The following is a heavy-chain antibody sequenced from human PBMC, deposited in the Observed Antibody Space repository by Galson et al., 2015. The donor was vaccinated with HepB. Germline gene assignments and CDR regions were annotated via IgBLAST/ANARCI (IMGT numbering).Heavy chain of an antibody. D-gene: IGHD3-22*01. CDR2: IYPGDSDT. V-gene: IGHV5-51*01. CDR3: ARFGADYYDSSGYPDY. J-gene: IGHJ4*02. Sequence: QSGAEVTKPGESLKISCKGSGSSFTSYWIGWVRQMPGKGLEWMGIIYPGDSDTRYSPSFQGQVTISADKSISTAYLQWSSLKASDTAMYYCARFGADYYDSSGYPDYWGQGTLVTVSS. CDR1: GSSFTSYW.